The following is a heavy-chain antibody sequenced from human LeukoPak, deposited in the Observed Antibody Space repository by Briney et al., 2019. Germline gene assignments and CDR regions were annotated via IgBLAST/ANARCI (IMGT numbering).Heavy chain of an antibody. D-gene: IGHD3-10*01. J-gene: IGHJ4*02. CDR2: ISSSGSTI. V-gene: IGHV3-48*02. Sequence: GGSLTLSCAASGFTFSSYNINWVRQAPGKGLEWVSDISSSGSTIYFADSVKGRFTISRDNAKNSLYLQMNSLRDEDTAVYYCARLEYYYVSGNYYKLFDYWGQGTLVTVCS. CDR1: GFTFSSYN. CDR3: ARLEYYYVSGNYYKLFDY.